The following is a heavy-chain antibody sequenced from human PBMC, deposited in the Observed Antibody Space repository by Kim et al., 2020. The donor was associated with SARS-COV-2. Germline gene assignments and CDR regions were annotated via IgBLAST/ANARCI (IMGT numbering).Heavy chain of an antibody. D-gene: IGHD2-15*01. CDR1: GFTFSSYG. CDR3: AREWGDVAATPVGDEWRVYGMDV. J-gene: IGHJ6*02. Sequence: GGSMRLSCAASGFTFSSYGMHWVRQAPGKGLEWVVVIWFAVGFLDFDGWVGGRFIISRDNSKNTLYLQMNSLRAEDTAVYYCAREWGDVAATPVGDEWRVYGMDVWGQGTTVTVSS. V-gene: IGHV3-33*01. CDR2: IWFAVGFL.